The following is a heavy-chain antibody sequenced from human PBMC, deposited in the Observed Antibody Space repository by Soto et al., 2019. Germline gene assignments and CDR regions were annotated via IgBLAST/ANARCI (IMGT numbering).Heavy chain of an antibody. Sequence: PGESLKISCKGSGYSFTSYWIGWVRQMPGKGLEWMGIIYPGDSDTRYSPSFQGQVTISADKSISTAYLQWSSLKASDTAMYYCARTYYDILTGYYSDDAFDIWGQGTTVTGSS. CDR2: IYPGDSDT. D-gene: IGHD3-9*01. CDR3: ARTYYDILTGYYSDDAFDI. V-gene: IGHV5-51*01. CDR1: GYSFTSYW. J-gene: IGHJ3*02.